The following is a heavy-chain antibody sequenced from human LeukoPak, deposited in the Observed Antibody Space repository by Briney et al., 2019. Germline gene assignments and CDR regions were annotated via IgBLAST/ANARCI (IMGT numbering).Heavy chain of an antibody. D-gene: IGHD4-17*01. CDR1: GFTFRSYV. Sequence: GGSLRLSCAASGFTFRSYVMHWVRQAPGKGLDWVAFIHYDGSNKYYADSVKGRFTISRDDSKNTLYLQMNSLRAEDTAVYYCAKAASKRTDYGDYAFYYYMDVWGKGTTVTISS. CDR3: AKAASKRTDYGDYAFYYYMDV. J-gene: IGHJ6*03. V-gene: IGHV3-30*02. CDR2: IHYDGSNK.